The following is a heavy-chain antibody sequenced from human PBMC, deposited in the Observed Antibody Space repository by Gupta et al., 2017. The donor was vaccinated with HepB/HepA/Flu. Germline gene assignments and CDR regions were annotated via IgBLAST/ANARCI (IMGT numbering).Heavy chain of an antibody. CDR3: AREGNIGITIFGVPYYYYYMDV. V-gene: IGHV3-33*01. CDR1: GFTFSSYG. J-gene: IGHJ6*03. CDR2: IWYDGSNK. D-gene: IGHD3-3*01. Sequence: QVQLVESGGGVVQPGRSLRLSCAASGFTFSSYGMHWVRQAPGKGLGWVAVIWYDGSNKYYADSVKGRFTISRDNSKNTLYLQMNSLRAEDTAVYYCAREGNIGITIFGVPYYYYYMDVWGKGTTVTVSS.